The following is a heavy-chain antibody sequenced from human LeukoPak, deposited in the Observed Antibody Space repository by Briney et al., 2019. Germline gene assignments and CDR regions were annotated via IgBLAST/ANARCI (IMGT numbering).Heavy chain of an antibody. V-gene: IGHV4-59*07. CDR3: ARTPYYDILTGLDAHWFDP. D-gene: IGHD3-9*01. CDR1: GDFINIYY. Sequence: ADTLSLMCSVWGDFINIYYWRGVRHPPGRGAEGVGSIYYSGSTYYNPSLKSRVTISVDTSKNQFSLKLSSVTAADTAVYYYARTPYYDILTGLDAHWFDPWGQGTLVTVSS. J-gene: IGHJ5*02. CDR2: IYYSGST.